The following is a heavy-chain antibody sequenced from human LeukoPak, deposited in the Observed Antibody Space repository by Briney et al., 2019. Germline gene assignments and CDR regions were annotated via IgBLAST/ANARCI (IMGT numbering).Heavy chain of an antibody. CDR3: ASRADYDSSGYYFEY. CDR1: DGSISSYY. V-gene: IGHV4-4*07. D-gene: IGHD3-22*01. Sequence: SETLSLTCTVSDGSISSYYWSWIRQPAGKGLEWIGRIYTSGSTNYNPSLKSRVTISVDTSKNQFSLKLSSVTAADTAVYYCASRADYDSSGYYFEYWGQGTLVTVSS. J-gene: IGHJ4*02. CDR2: IYTSGST.